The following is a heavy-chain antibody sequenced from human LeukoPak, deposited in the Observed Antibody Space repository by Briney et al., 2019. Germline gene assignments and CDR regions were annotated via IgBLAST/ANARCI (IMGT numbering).Heavy chain of an antibody. CDR1: GYSFTNCG. J-gene: IGHJ4*02. CDR2: ISGFNGNA. Sequence: ASVKVSCKASGYSFTNCGISWVRQAPGQGLEWMGWISGFNGNANFAPKLQDRVTLTTDASTSTAYMELRSLRSDDTAVYYCARDERSAAAGSAYYLYSWGQGTLVTVSS. V-gene: IGHV1-18*01. D-gene: IGHD6-13*01. CDR3: ARDERSAAAGSAYYLYS.